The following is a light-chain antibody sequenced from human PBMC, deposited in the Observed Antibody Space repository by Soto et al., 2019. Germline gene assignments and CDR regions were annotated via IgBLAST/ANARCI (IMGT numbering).Light chain of an antibody. V-gene: IGLV2-23*02. Sequence: QSALTQPASVSGSPGQSITISCTGTSSDVGSYDLVSWYQQHPTKAPKLMIYEVSKRPSGVSNRFSGSKSDNTASLTISGLQAEDEADYYCCSYAGTSTLAVFGGGTQLTVL. CDR1: SSDVGSYDL. CDR3: CSYAGTSTLAV. CDR2: EVS. J-gene: IGLJ7*01.